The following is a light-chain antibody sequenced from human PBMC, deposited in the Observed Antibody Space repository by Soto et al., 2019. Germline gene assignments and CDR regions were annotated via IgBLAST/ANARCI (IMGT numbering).Light chain of an antibody. Sequence: QSVLTQPASVSRSPGQSITISCTGTSSDVGHYNYVSWYQQHPGKGPKLLIYEVTNRPSGISIRFSGSKSGNTASLTISGLQAEDEADYYCSSYTSISTRVFGSGAKVTV. V-gene: IGLV2-14*01. CDR2: EVT. J-gene: IGLJ1*01. CDR1: SSDVGHYNY. CDR3: SSYTSISTRV.